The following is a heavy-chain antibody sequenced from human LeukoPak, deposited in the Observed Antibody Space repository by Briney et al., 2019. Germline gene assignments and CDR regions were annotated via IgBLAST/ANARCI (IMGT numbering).Heavy chain of an antibody. Sequence: PGGSLRLSCAASGFTFSSYGMHWVRQAPGKGLEWVAFIRYDGSNKYYADSVKGRFTISRDNSKNTLYLQMNSLRAEDTAVYYCARSRVGIQLWEDAFDIWGQGTMVTVSS. CDR3: ARSRVGIQLWEDAFDI. CDR1: GFTFSSYG. V-gene: IGHV3-30*02. CDR2: IRYDGSNK. D-gene: IGHD5-18*01. J-gene: IGHJ3*02.